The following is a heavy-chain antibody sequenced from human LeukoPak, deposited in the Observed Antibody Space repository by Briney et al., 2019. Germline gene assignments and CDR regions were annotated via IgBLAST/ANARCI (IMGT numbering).Heavy chain of an antibody. D-gene: IGHD4-23*01. Sequence: SETLSLTCTVSGGSFSSSSYYWGWLRQPPGKGLEWIGSFYYSGSTYYNPSLKSRVTISVDTSKNQFSLKLSSVTAADTPIYYCARIDGGHHLSPFDYWGQGTLVTVSS. J-gene: IGHJ4*02. CDR3: ARIDGGHHLSPFDY. CDR1: GGSFSSSSYY. V-gene: IGHV4-39*01. CDR2: FYYSGST.